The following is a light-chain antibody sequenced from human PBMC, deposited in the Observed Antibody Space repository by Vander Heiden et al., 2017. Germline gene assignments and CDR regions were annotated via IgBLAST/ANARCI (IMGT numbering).Light chain of an antibody. CDR1: QSGSSY. Sequence: EIVLTQSPATLSLSPGERAHISCRASQSGSSYLSWYQQKRGQAPRLLIYDASNRATGIPARCSGRWAGTDFTLTISSLEPEDVAVYYWQQRSNWPPITFGQGTRLEIK. CDR2: DAS. J-gene: IGKJ5*01. CDR3: QQRSNWPPIT. V-gene: IGKV3-11*01.